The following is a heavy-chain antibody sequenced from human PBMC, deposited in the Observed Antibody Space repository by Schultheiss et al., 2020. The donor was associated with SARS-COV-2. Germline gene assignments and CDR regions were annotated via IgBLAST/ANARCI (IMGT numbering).Heavy chain of an antibody. D-gene: IGHD5-18*01. CDR2: IYHSGGT. CDR1: GGSIISSSYY. CDR3: ARVDLETALVGGLDV. Sequence: SETLSLTCTVSGGSIISSSYYWAWIRQPPGKGLEWIGYIYHSGGTRYHPSLKSRVAISLDTSKNQFSLKLTSVSAADTAVYYCARVDLETALVGGLDVWGQGSTVTVSS. V-gene: IGHV4-61*05. J-gene: IGHJ6*02.